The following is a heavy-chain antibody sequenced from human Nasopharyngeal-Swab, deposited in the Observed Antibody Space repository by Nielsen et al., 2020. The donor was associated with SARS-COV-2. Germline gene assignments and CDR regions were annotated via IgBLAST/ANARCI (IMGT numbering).Heavy chain of an antibody. CDR1: GYTFTDYY. V-gene: IGHV1-2*05. CDR2: INPNSGDT. CDR3: ARSGGVGIVAFDM. Sequence: ASVKVSCKASGYTFTDYYLHWVRQAPGQGLEWMGRINPNSGDTTYAQKFQGRLTMTRDTSISTAYMELSGLRSDDTVVYYCARSGGVGIVAFDMWGQGTMVTVSS. J-gene: IGHJ3*02. D-gene: IGHD2-8*02.